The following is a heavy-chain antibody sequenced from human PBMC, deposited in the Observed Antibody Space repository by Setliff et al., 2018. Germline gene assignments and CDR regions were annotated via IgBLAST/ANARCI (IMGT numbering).Heavy chain of an antibody. V-gene: IGHV1-69*10. CDR3: ARNAITGTTKKYYYYLDA. D-gene: IGHD1-7*01. CDR1: GGIFSTLA. J-gene: IGHJ6*03. CDR2: TIPLLPLP. Sequence: ASVKVSCKASGGIFSTLAITWVRQAPGQGLEWMGGTIPLLPLPNYAVKFQGRVTITADKSTSTAYMELSSLTSEDTAVYYCARNAITGTTKKYYYYLDAWGQGTTVTVSS.